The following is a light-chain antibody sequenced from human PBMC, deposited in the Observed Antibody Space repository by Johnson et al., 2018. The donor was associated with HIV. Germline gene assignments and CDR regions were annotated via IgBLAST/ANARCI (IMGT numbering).Light chain of an antibody. CDR1: SSNIANNY. J-gene: IGLJ1*01. CDR2: DNN. Sequence: VLTQPPSVSAAPGQKVTISCSGSSSNIANNYVSWYQQLPGTAPKLLIYDNNKRPSGIPDRFSGSKSGTSATLGITGLQNGDEADYYCGTWDTSLSAGGVFGTGTKVTVL. CDR3: GTWDTSLSAGGV. V-gene: IGLV1-51*01.